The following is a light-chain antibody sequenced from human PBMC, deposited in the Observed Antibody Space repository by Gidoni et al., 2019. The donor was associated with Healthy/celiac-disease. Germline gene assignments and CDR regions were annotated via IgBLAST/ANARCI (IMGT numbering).Light chain of an antibody. V-gene: IGKV2-28*01. Sequence: RSPISLPVTPGEPASISCRSSQSLLHSNGYNYLDWYLQKPGQSAQLLIYLGSNRASGVPDRFSGSGSGTDFTLKISRVEAEDVGVYYCMQALQAPSTFXQXTKLEIK. J-gene: IGKJ2*01. CDR2: LGS. CDR3: MQALQAPST. CDR1: QSLLHSNGYNY.